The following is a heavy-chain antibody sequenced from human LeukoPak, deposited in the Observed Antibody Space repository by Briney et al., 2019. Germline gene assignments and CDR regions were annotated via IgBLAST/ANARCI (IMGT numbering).Heavy chain of an antibody. Sequence: SETLSLTCAVYGGSFSGYYWSWIRQPPGKGLEWIGEINHSGSTNYNPSLKSRVTISVDTSKNQFSLKLSSVTAADTAVYYCARVRLRFYYGSGCYYSSFDYWGQGTLVTVSS. CDR3: ARVRLRFYYGSGCYYSSFDY. V-gene: IGHV4-34*01. CDR2: INHSGST. D-gene: IGHD3-10*01. CDR1: GGSFSGYY. J-gene: IGHJ4*02.